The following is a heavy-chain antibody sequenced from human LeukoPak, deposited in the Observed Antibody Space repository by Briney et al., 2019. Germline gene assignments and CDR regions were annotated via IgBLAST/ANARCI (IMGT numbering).Heavy chain of an antibody. CDR1: GGSFSGYY. Sequence: SETLSPTCAVYGGSFSGYYWSWIRQPPGKGLEWIGEINHSGSTNYNPSLKSRVTISVDTSKNQFSLKLSSVTAADTAVYYCASGGGFGELFAWGQGTLVTVSS. CDR2: INHSGST. V-gene: IGHV4-34*01. J-gene: IGHJ5*02. D-gene: IGHD3-10*01. CDR3: ASGGGFGELFA.